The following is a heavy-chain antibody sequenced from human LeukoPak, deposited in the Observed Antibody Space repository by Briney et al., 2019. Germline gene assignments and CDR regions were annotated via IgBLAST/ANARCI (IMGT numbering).Heavy chain of an antibody. J-gene: IGHJ6*03. V-gene: IGHV3-48*01. CDR2: ISSSSSTI. D-gene: IGHD4-11*01. Sequence: QPGGSLRLSCAASGFTFSSYSMNWVRQAPGKGLEWVSYISSSSSTIYYADSVKGRFTISRDNAKNSLYLQMNSLRAEDTAVYYCARDPYSNYAPSYYYYYYMDVWGKGTTVTVSS. CDR3: ARDPYSNYAPSYYYYYYMDV. CDR1: GFTFSSYS.